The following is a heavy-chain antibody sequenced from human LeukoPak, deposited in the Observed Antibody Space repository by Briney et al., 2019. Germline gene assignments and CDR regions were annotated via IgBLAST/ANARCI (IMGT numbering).Heavy chain of an antibody. V-gene: IGHV4-34*01. Sequence: SETLSLTCSVYGGSFSGYYWSWIRQPPGKGLEWIGEINHSGSTNYNPSLKSRVTMSVDTSKNQFSLKLSSVTAAVTAVYSCARGANYVVYWGQGTLVTVSS. J-gene: IGHJ4*02. CDR3: ARGANYVVY. CDR2: INHSGST. CDR1: GGSFSGYY.